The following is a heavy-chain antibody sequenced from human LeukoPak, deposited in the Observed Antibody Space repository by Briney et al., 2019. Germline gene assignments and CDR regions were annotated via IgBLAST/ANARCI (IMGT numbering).Heavy chain of an antibody. J-gene: IGHJ3*02. D-gene: IGHD3-22*01. CDR3: ARDYYYDSSGYYYSFHDAFDI. V-gene: IGHV1-46*01. CDR1: GYTFTSYY. CDR2: INPSGGST. Sequence: ASVKVSCKASGYTFTSYYMHWVRQAPGQGLEWMGIINPSGGSTSYAQKFQGRVTMTRDTSTSTVYMELSSLRFEDTAVYYCARDYYYDSSGYYYSFHDAFDIWGQGTMVTVSS.